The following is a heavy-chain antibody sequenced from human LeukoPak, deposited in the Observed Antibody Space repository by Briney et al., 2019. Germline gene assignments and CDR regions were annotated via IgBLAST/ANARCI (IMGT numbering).Heavy chain of an antibody. D-gene: IGHD3-22*01. V-gene: IGHV4-4*07. CDR1: GGSISSYY. Sequence: SETLTLTCTVSGGSISSYYWNWIRQPAGKGLEWIGRIYASGSTSYNPSLKSRVTISVDTSKNQFSLKLSSVTAADTAVYYCNGGSGCLFPFDYWGQPVLVTVSS. CDR2: IYASGST. CDR3: NGGSGCLFPFDY. J-gene: IGHJ4*02.